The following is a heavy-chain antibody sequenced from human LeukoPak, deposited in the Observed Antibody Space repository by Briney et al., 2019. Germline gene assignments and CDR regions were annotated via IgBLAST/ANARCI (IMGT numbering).Heavy chain of an antibody. V-gene: IGHV4-4*09. CDR1: GGSISSYY. Sequence: PSETLSLTCTVSGGSISSYYWSWIRQPPGKGLEWIGYIYTSGSTNYNPSLKSRVTISVDTSKNQFSLKLSSVTAADTAVYYCARRYSSPPGGFDYWGQGTLVTVSS. J-gene: IGHJ4*02. CDR2: IYTSGST. D-gene: IGHD6-13*01. CDR3: ARRYSSPPGGFDY.